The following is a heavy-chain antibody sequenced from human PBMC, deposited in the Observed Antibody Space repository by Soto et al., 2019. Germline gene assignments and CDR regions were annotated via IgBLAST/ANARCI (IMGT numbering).Heavy chain of an antibody. Sequence: SVKVSCKASGGTFSSYAISWVRQAPGQGXEWMGGIIPIFGTANYAQKFQGRVTITADESTSTAYMELSSLRSEDTAVYYCAIDYGGNSEDNYYYYGMDVWGQGTTVTVSS. CDR1: GGTFSSYA. D-gene: IGHD4-17*01. CDR3: AIDYGGNSEDNYYYYGMDV. CDR2: IIPIFGTA. V-gene: IGHV1-69*13. J-gene: IGHJ6*02.